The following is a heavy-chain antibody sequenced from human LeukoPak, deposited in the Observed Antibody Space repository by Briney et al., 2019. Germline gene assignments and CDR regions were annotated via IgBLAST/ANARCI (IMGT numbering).Heavy chain of an antibody. CDR2: IYYSGST. D-gene: IGHD3-22*01. J-gene: IGHJ4*02. V-gene: IGHV4-59*01. CDR1: GGSISSYY. Sequence: PSETLSLTCTVSGGSISSYYWSWIRQPPGKGLEWIGYIYYSGSTNYNPSLESRVTISVDTSKNQFSLKLSSVTAADTAVYYCAREYYYDSSGSPYYFDYWGQGTLVTVSS. CDR3: AREYYYDSSGSPYYFDY.